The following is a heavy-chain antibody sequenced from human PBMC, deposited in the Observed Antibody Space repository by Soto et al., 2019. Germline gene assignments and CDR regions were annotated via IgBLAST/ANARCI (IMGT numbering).Heavy chain of an antibody. CDR2: ISGSGGST. CDR3: AKEIGVVPAARSPYWYFDL. V-gene: IGHV3-23*01. Sequence: EVQLLESGGGLVQPGGSLRLSCAASGFTFSSYAMSWVRQAPGKGLEWVSAISGSGGSTYYADSVKGRFTISRDNSKNTLYLHMNSLRAEDTAVYYCAKEIGVVPAARSPYWYFDLWGRGTLVTVSS. CDR1: GFTFSSYA. J-gene: IGHJ2*01. D-gene: IGHD2-2*01.